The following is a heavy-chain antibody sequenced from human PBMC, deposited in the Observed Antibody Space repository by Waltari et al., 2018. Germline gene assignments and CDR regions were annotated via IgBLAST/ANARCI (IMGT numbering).Heavy chain of an antibody. Sequence: QVQLVQSGAEVKKPGSSVKVSCKASGGTFSSYAISWVRQAPGQGLEWLGGISPIFGTANYAQKFQGRVTITADKSTSTAYMELSSLRSEDTAVYYCARAGCSSTSCYGVYYFDYWGQGTLVTVSS. J-gene: IGHJ4*02. CDR3: ARAGCSSTSCYGVYYFDY. D-gene: IGHD2-2*01. CDR1: GGTFSSYA. CDR2: ISPIFGTA. V-gene: IGHV1-69*14.